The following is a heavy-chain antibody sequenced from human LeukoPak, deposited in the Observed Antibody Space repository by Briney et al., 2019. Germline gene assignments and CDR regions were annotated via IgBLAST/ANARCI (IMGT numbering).Heavy chain of an antibody. V-gene: IGHV3-53*01. Sequence: GGSLRLSCGASGFTVSDAYMTWVRHTPGKGLEWVSVIHGGGGTGYADSVKGRFFISRDNSKNTLYLQMNNLKVEDTAVYYCARAKRGYSYILEYWGKGTLVTVSS. J-gene: IGHJ4*02. CDR3: ARAKRGYSYILEY. CDR1: GFTVSDAY. CDR2: IHGGGGT. D-gene: IGHD5-18*01.